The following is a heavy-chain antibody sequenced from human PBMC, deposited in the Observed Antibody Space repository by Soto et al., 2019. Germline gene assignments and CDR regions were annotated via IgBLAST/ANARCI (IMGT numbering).Heavy chain of an antibody. J-gene: IGHJ4*02. CDR3: ARTQGYKKCSTY. V-gene: IGHV1-18*04. Sequence: ASVKVSCKASGYTFTSYGISWVRQAPGQGLEWMGWISAYNGNTNYAQKLQGRVTMTTDTSTSTAYMERRGPTSDHAAVYCSARTQGYKKCSTYWGQGSLVTVSA. CDR2: ISAYNGNT. CDR1: GYTFTSYG. D-gene: IGHD1-1*01.